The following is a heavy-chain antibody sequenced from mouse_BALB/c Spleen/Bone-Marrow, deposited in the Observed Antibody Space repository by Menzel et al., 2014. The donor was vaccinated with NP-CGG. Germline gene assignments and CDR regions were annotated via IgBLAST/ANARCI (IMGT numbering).Heavy chain of an antibody. CDR3: TRSGAFAY. J-gene: IGHJ3*01. CDR1: GFTFXNYW. Sequence: EVKLQESGGGLVQPGGSMKLSCVASGFTFXNYWMNWVRQSPEKGLEWVAEIRLKSNNYATHYAESVKGRFTISRDDSKSSVYLQMNNLRAEDTGIYYCTRSGAFAYWGQGTLVTVSA. D-gene: IGHD1-3*01. CDR2: IRLKSNNYAT. V-gene: IGHV6-6*02.